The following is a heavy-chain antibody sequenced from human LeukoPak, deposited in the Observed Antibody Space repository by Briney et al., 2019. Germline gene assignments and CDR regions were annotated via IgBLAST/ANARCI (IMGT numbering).Heavy chain of an antibody. CDR2: INPNSGGT. D-gene: IGHD6-19*01. Sequence: ASVKVSCKASGYTFTGYYMHWVRQAPGQGLEWMGWINPNSGGTNYAQKFQGRVTMTRDTSISTAYMELSRLRSDDTAVYYCARGSLRYSSGWTTYYYYMDVWGKGTTVTISS. CDR1: GYTFTGYY. V-gene: IGHV1-2*02. J-gene: IGHJ6*03. CDR3: ARGSLRYSSGWTTYYYYMDV.